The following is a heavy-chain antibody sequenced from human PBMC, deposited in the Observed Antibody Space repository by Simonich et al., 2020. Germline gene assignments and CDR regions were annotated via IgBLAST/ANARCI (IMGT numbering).Heavy chain of an antibody. V-gene: IGHV3-23*01. CDR3: AKVGDSSSWYFDY. D-gene: IGHD6-13*01. CDR2: ISGRGGST. Sequence: EVQLLEAGGGLVQPGGSLRLSCAASGFTFSSYAMSWIRQAPGKVLGWVAAISGRGGSTYYADSVKGRFTISRDNSKNTLYRQMNSLRAEDTAVYYCAKVGDSSSWYFDYWGQGTLVTVSS. CDR1: GFTFSSYA. J-gene: IGHJ4*02.